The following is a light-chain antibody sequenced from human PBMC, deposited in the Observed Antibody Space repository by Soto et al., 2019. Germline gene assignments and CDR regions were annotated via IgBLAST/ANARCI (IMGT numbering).Light chain of an antibody. J-gene: IGKJ1*01. CDR3: QQYNNWWT. Sequence: EIGMTQSPATLSVSPGERATHACRASQSVSNNIAWYQKKPGQAPRLLIHGASTRATGIPARFSGSGSGTEFTLTISSLQSEDFAFYYCQQYNNWWTFGQGTRVDIK. V-gene: IGKV3-15*01. CDR1: QSVSNN. CDR2: GAS.